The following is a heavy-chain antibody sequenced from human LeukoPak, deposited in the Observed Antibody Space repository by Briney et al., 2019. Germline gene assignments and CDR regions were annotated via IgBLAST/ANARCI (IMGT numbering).Heavy chain of an antibody. CDR2: IWHDGSVE. Sequence: TGGSLRLSCAASGFMFSRLGMQWVRQAPGEGLEWVAMIWHDGSVEEYADSVKGRFTISRDNSQDTLYLQMNSLRDDDTAVHYCAKEGDQFRGYLDAWGKGTTVTVSS. V-gene: IGHV3-33*06. D-gene: IGHD3-16*01. CDR1: GFMFSRLG. CDR3: AKEGDQFRGYLDA. J-gene: IGHJ6*03.